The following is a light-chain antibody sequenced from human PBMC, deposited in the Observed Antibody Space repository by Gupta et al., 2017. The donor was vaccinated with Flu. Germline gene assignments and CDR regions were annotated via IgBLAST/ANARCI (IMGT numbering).Light chain of an antibody. Sequence: IVLTQSPATLSVSPGERVTLSCRASQRLNSNLAGYQQKPGQVPRLLIYVVSTRASGSPARSSSSGSGTEYTLTISSLQSEDYAVEYCQHYDSRPTYTFGQGTKVEIK. CDR1: QRLNSN. J-gene: IGKJ2*01. CDR2: VVS. CDR3: QHYDSRPTYT. V-gene: IGKV3D-15*01.